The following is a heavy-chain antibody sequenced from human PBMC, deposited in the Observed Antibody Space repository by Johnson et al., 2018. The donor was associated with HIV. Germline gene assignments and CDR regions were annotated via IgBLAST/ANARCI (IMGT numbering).Heavy chain of an antibody. D-gene: IGHD3-10*02. CDR2: ISSNGGST. CDR3: AKDKNYGRDGDAFDI. CDR1: GFTFSSYA. Sequence: VQLLESGGGLVQPGGSLRLSCAASGFTFSSYAMHWVRQAPGKGLEYVSAISSNGGSTYYANSVKGRFTISRDNSKNTLYLQMNSLRAEDTAVYYCAKDKNYGRDGDAFDIWGQGTMVTVSS. V-gene: IGHV3-64*01. J-gene: IGHJ3*02.